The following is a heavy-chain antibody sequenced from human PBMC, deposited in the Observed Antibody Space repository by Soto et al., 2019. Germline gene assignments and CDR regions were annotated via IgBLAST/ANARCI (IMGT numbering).Heavy chain of an antibody. CDR1: GGSISSYY. J-gene: IGHJ6*02. Sequence: SDTLSLTCTVSGGSISSYYWSCIRQPPGKGPEWIGYIYYSGSTNYNPSLKRRVTISVDTSKNQFSLKLSSVTATDTAVYSCARDGAEQQLASEGYYYYYYGMDVWRQGTTVTVSS. CDR2: IYYSGST. D-gene: IGHD6-13*01. CDR3: ARDGAEQQLASEGYYYYYYGMDV. V-gene: IGHV4-59*01.